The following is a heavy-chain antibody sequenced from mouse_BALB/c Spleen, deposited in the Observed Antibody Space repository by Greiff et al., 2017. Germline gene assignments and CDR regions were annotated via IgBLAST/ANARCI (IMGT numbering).Heavy chain of an antibody. D-gene: IGHD2-3*01. CDR3: AGDGPAWFAY. CDR2: IFPGSGNT. CDR1: GYSFTSYY. Sequence: VQLQESGPELVKPGASVKISCKASGYSFTSYYIHWVKQRPGQGLEWIGWIFPGSGNTKYNEKFKGKATLTADTSSSTAYMQLSSLTSEDSAVYFCAGDGPAWFAYWGQGTLVTVSA. V-gene: IGHV1-66*01. J-gene: IGHJ3*01.